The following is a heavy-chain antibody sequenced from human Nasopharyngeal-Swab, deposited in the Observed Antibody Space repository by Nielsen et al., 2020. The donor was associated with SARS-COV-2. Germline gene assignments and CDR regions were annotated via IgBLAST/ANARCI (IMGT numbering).Heavy chain of an antibody. V-gene: IGHV3-23*01. D-gene: IGHD2-21*01. CDR2: ISGSGDTT. J-gene: IGHJ6*02. Sequence: VRQAPGKGLEWVSIISGSGDTTYYADSVKDRFTISRDNFKNTLYLQTNSLRVEDTAVYYCAKAPYLRGLDVWGQGTTVTVSS. CDR3: AKAPYLRGLDV.